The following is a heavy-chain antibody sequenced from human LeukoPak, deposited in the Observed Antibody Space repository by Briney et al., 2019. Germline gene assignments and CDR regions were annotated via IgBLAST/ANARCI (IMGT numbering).Heavy chain of an antibody. CDR1: GGSISSGGYY. Sequence: PSQTLSLTCTVSGGSISSGGYYWSWIRQHPGKGLEWIGYIYYSGSTYYNPSLKSRVTISVDTSKNQFSLKLSSVTAADTAVYYCAGIYDYVWGSYLRRLDDTFDIWGQGTMVTVSS. CDR2: IYYSGST. CDR3: AGIYDYVWGSYLRRLDDTFDI. D-gene: IGHD3-16*02. J-gene: IGHJ3*02. V-gene: IGHV4-31*03.